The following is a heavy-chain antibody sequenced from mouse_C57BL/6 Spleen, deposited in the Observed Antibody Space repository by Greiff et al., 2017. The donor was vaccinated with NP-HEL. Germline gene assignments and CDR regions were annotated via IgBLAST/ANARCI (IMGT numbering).Heavy chain of an antibody. CDR3: ARFEFITTVVSYFDV. CDR2: INPNNGGT. CDR1: GYTFTDYY. Sequence: VQLQQSGPELVKPGASVKISCKASGYTFTDYYMNWVKQSHGKSLEWIGDINPNNGGTSYNQKFKGKATLTVDKSSSTAYMELRSLTSKDSAVYYCARFEFITTVVSYFDVWGTGTTVTVSS. D-gene: IGHD1-1*01. J-gene: IGHJ1*03. V-gene: IGHV1-26*01.